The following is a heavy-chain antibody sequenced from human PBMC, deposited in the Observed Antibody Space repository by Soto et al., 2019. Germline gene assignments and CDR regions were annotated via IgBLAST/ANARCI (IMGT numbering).Heavy chain of an antibody. Sequence: SETLSLTRTVSGASISSGGYYWSWIRQQPGKGLEWIGSTYYRGNTYYNPSLKTRVTISLDKSRSQFSLKLNSVTAADSAVYFCARLEGLATISYYFDFWGPGALVTVSS. CDR1: GASISSGGYY. CDR3: ARLEGLATISYYFDF. D-gene: IGHD3-9*01. V-gene: IGHV4-39*01. CDR2: TYYRGNT. J-gene: IGHJ4*02.